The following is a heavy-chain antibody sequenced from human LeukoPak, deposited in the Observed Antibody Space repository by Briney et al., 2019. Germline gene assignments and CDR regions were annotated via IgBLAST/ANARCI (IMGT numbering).Heavy chain of an antibody. CDR3: ARYSGVVIHNWFDP. V-gene: IGHV4-39*01. D-gene: IGHD3-3*01. Sequence: PSETLSLTCTVSGGSIRGSSYYWVWIRQPPGKGLEWIGTIYYSGSTYYNPSLKSRVTISADTSKNQLSLKVRSVTAADTAVYYCARYSGVVIHNWFDPWCQGTLVTVSS. J-gene: IGHJ5*02. CDR2: IYYSGST. CDR1: GGSIRGSSYY.